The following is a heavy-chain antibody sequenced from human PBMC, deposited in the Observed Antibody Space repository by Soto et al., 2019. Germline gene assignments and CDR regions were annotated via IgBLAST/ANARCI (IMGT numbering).Heavy chain of an antibody. D-gene: IGHD3-16*02. CDR3: AHSLNLAIVGNAAFEI. CDR1: GFSLSTRGVA. J-gene: IGHJ3*02. Sequence: QITLKESGPTVVKPTQTLTLTCTFSGFSLSTRGVAVGWVRQPPGKALEWLGLIYWDDDKRYSPSLKNRLTITMDTPKNQVVLTLTNMDPVDIVTYYCAHSLNLAIVGNAAFEIWGQGTTVTVSS. CDR2: IYWDDDK. V-gene: IGHV2-5*02.